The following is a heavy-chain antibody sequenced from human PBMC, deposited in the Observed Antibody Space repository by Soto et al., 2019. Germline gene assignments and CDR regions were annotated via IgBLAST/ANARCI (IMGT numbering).Heavy chain of an antibody. J-gene: IGHJ4*02. D-gene: IGHD1-26*01. CDR2: VFYSGST. Sequence: QVQLQHSGPGLVKPSETLSLNCSVSGGSLNSHSWIWILQPPGKGLECIVYVFYSGSTDYNPSLKSRVTISVDRSKSQFSLKLSSVTAADTAVYFCARGDGNYSNFWGQGALVTVSS. CDR1: GGSLNSHS. CDR3: ARGDGNYSNF. V-gene: IGHV4-59*11.